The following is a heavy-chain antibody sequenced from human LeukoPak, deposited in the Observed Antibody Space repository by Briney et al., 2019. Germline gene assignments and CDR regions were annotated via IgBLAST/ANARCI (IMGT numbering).Heavy chain of an antibody. CDR1: GYSISSGYY. J-gene: IGHJ4*02. Sequence: SETLSLTCTVSGYSISSGYYWGWIRQPPGKGLEWIGSIYHSGSTYYNPSLKSRVTISVDTSKNQFSLKLSSVTAADTAVYYCARNSGTRYDYFDYWGQGTLVTVSS. CDR3: ARNSGTRYDYFDY. V-gene: IGHV4-38-2*02. CDR2: IYHSGST. D-gene: IGHD3-10*01.